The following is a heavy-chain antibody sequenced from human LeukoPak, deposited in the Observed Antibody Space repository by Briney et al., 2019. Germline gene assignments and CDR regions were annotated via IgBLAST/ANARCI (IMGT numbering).Heavy chain of an antibody. V-gene: IGHV1-18*01. CDR3: ARSLGVVVPAATGGRNWFDP. D-gene: IGHD2-2*01. CDR1: GYSFTSYG. J-gene: IGHJ5*02. Sequence: ASVKVSCKASGYSFTSYGISWVRQAPGQGLEWMGWTSDYIGDRKYAQKFQGRVTMTTDISTSTAYMELSSLRSEDTAVYYCARSLGVVVPAATGGRNWFDPWGQGTLVTVSS. CDR2: TSDYIGDR.